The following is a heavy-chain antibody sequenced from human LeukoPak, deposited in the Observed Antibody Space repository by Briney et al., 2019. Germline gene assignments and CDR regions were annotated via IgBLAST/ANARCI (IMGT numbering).Heavy chain of an antibody. J-gene: IGHJ4*02. V-gene: IGHV4-39*01. D-gene: IGHD1-26*01. CDR3: ARPSDSGSLLCGFDY. Sequence: SETLSLTCTVSGGSISGSSYYWGWIRQPPGKGLEWIGSIYYSGSTYYNPSLKSRVTISVDTSKNQFSLKLSSVTAADTAVYYCARPSDSGSLLCGFDYWGQGTLVTVSS. CDR1: GGSISGSSYY. CDR2: IYYSGST.